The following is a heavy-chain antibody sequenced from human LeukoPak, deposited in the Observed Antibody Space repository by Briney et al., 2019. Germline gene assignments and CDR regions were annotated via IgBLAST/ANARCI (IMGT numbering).Heavy chain of an antibody. V-gene: IGHV4-34*01. CDR1: GGSFSGYY. CDR3: ARGVAAAGTGWFDP. D-gene: IGHD6-13*01. Sequence: SETLSLTCAVYGGSFSGYYWSWIRQPPGKGLEWIGEINHSGSTNYNPSLKSRVTISVDTSKNQFSLKLSSVTAADTAVYYCARGVAAAGTGWFDPGAREPWSPSPQ. J-gene: IGHJ5*02. CDR2: INHSGST.